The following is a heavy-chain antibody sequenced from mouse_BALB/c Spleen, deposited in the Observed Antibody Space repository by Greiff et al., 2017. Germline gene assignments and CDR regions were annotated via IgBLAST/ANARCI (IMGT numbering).Heavy chain of an antibody. Sequence: VQLQQPGAELVKPGAPVKLSCKASGYTFTSYWMNWVKQRPGRGLEWIGRIDPSDSETHYNQKFKDKATLTVDKSSSTAYIQLSSLTSEDSAVYYCAREGDYDRCAYWGQGTLVTVSA. V-gene: IGHV1-69*02. D-gene: IGHD2-4*01. CDR2: IDPSDSET. CDR3: AREGDYDRCAY. CDR1: GYTFTSYW. J-gene: IGHJ3*01.